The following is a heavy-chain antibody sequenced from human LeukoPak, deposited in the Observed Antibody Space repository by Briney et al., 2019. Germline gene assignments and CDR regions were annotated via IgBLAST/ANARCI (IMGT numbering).Heavy chain of an antibody. J-gene: IGHJ4*02. CDR1: GCIFSNYD. Sequence: ASVKVSCKTSGCIFSNYDINWVRQAPGQGLEWMGWVSGGKGNTKYSEKFQGRITITRDTSATTAYLELSSLRSEDSTVYFCARAFSASSSTIDYWGQGTLVIVSP. D-gene: IGHD6-6*01. CDR3: ARAFSASSSTIDY. V-gene: IGHV1-3*01. CDR2: VSGGKGNT.